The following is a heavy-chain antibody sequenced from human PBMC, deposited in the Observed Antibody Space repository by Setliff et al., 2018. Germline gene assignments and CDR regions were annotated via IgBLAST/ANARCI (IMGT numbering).Heavy chain of an antibody. Sequence: SETLSLTCAVYGGSFSGYYWSWIRQPPGKGLEWIGEINHSGSTNYNPSLKSRVTISVHTSKNQFSLKLSSVTAADTAVYYCARDEGSSYFYGMDVWGQGTTVTVSS. D-gene: IGHD6-13*01. CDR3: ARDEGSSYFYGMDV. V-gene: IGHV4-34*01. CDR2: INHSGST. CDR1: GGSFSGYY. J-gene: IGHJ6*02.